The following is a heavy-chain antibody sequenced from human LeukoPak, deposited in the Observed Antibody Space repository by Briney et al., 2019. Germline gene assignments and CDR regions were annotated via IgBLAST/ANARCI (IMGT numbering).Heavy chain of an antibody. CDR1: GFTFTNAW. J-gene: IGHJ5*02. V-gene: IGHV3-15*01. CDR2: IKRKTEGGTT. CDR3: TTGRFDP. Sequence: GGSLRLSCAASGFTFTNAWMSWVRQAPGKGLEWVGRIKRKTEGGTTDYAAPVKGRFTISRDDSENTLYLQMNSLKIEDTAVYYCTTGRFDPWGQGTLVTVSS.